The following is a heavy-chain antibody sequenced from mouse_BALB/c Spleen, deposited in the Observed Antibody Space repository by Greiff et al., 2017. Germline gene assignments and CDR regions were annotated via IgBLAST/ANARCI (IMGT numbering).Heavy chain of an antibody. CDR2: IYPGSGST. D-gene: IGHD2-10*02. CDR1: GYTFTSYW. V-gene: IGHV1S22*01. CDR3: TREYGNYGYAMDY. J-gene: IGHJ4*01. Sequence: LQQPGSELVRPGASVKLSCKASGYTFTSYWMHWVKQRHGQGLEWIGNIYPGSGSTNYDEKFKSKGTLTVDTSSSTAYMHLSSLTSEDSAVYYCTREYGNYGYAMDYWGQGTSVTVSS.